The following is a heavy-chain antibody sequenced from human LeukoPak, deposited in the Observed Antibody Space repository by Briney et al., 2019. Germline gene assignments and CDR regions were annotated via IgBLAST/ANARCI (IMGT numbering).Heavy chain of an antibody. D-gene: IGHD6-13*01. CDR1: GYSISSGYY. Sequence: SETLSLTCTVSGYSISSGYYWGWIRQPPGKGLEWIGSIYHSGSTYYNPSLKSRVTISVDTSKNQFSLKLSSVTAADTAVYYCGRDRGIAAPEYYFAYWGQGTLVTVSS. CDR3: GRDRGIAAPEYYFAY. J-gene: IGHJ4*02. CDR2: IYHSGST. V-gene: IGHV4-38-2*02.